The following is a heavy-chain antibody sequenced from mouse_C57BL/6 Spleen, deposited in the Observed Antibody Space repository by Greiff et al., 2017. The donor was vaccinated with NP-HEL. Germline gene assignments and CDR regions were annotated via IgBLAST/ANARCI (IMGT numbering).Heavy chain of an antibody. CDR2: IDPSDSYT. Sequence: QVQLQQPGAELVMPGASVKLSCKASGYTFTSYWMHWAKQRPGQGLEWIGEIDPSDSYTNYNQKFKGKSTLTVDKSSSTAYMQLSSLTSEDSAVYYCARKEITTAVPWFAYWGQGTLVTVSA. J-gene: IGHJ3*01. V-gene: IGHV1-69*01. D-gene: IGHD1-1*01. CDR1: GYTFTSYW. CDR3: ARKEITTAVPWFAY.